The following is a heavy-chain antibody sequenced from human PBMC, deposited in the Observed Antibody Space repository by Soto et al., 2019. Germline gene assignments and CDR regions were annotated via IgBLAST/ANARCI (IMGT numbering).Heavy chain of an antibody. Sequence: GESLKISCTGFGYTFTTFWISWVRQMPGKGLEWMGRIDPRDSQTNYSPSFQGHVTISVDKSISTAYLQWDSLKASDTAMYYCARLFCSTDTCDSWFDPWGQGTLVPSPQ. CDR3: ARLFCSTDTCDSWFDP. V-gene: IGHV5-10-1*01. J-gene: IGHJ5*02. D-gene: IGHD1-26*01. CDR1: GYTFTTFW. CDR2: IDPRDSQT.